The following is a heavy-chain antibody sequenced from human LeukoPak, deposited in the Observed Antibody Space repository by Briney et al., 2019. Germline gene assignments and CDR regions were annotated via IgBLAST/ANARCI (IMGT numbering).Heavy chain of an antibody. D-gene: IGHD6-13*01. CDR1: GFTFSSYS. V-gene: IGHV3-21*06. J-gene: IGHJ6*02. CDR3: ARGYSSSPLPYYGMDV. Sequence: GGSLRLSCAASGFTFSSYSMNWVRQAPGKGLEWVSSISSSSSYIYYADSVKGRFTISRDNAKNSLYLQMNSLRAEDTAVYNCARGYSSSPLPYYGMDVWGQGTTVTVSS. CDR2: ISSSSSYI.